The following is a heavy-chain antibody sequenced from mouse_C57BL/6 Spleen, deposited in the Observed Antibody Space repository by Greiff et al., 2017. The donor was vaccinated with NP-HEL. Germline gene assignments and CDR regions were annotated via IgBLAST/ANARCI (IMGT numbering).Heavy chain of an antibody. CDR1: GYTFTSYW. J-gene: IGHJ4*01. V-gene: IGHV1-64*01. Sequence: VQLQQPGAELVKPGASVKLSCKASGYTFTSYWMHWVKQRPGQGLEWIGMIHPNSGSTNYNEKFKSKATLTVDKSSSTAYMQLSSLTSEDSAVYYCARERTTVVATDGMDYWGQGTSVTVSS. CDR3: ARERTTVVATDGMDY. CDR2: IHPNSGST. D-gene: IGHD1-1*01.